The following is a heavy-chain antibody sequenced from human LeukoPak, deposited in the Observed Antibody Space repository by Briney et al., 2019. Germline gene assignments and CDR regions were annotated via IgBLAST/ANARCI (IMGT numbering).Heavy chain of an antibody. D-gene: IGHD6-13*01. V-gene: IGHV4-59*01. J-gene: IGHJ4*02. Sequence: SETLSLTCTVSGDSISSYYWSWIRQPPGKGLEWIGYIYHSGSTTYNPSLKRRVAISADTSKDQFSLKLASVTAADTAVYYCATGYSSTWYYFDYWGQGTLVTVSS. CDR2: IYHSGST. CDR1: GDSISSYY. CDR3: ATGYSSTWYYFDY.